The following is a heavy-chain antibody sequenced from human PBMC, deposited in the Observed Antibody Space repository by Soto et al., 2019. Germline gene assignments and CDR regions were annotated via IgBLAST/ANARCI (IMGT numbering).Heavy chain of an antibody. V-gene: IGHV3-33*01. CDR2: IWYDGSNK. CDR3: ARSPTVVTKGIDY. Sequence: QVQLVESGGGVVQPGRSLRLSCAASGFTFSSYGMHWVRQAPGKGLEWVAVIWYDGSNKYYADSVKGRFTISRDNSKNTLYLQMNSLRAEDTAVYYCARSPTVVTKGIDYWGQGTLVTVSS. CDR1: GFTFSSYG. J-gene: IGHJ4*02. D-gene: IGHD4-17*01.